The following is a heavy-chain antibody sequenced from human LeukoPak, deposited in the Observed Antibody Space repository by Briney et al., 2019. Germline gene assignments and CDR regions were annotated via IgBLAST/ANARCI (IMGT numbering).Heavy chain of an antibody. J-gene: IGHJ2*01. CDR1: GFTFSSYA. Sequence: GGSLRLSCAASGFTFSSYAMHWVRQAPGKGLEYVSAISSNGHSTYYANSVKGRFTFSRDNSKNTLYLQMGSLRAEDMAVYYCARSRLVLTHLDLWGRGTLVTVSS. D-gene: IGHD2-21*02. CDR3: ARSRLVLTHLDL. V-gene: IGHV3-64*01. CDR2: ISSNGHST.